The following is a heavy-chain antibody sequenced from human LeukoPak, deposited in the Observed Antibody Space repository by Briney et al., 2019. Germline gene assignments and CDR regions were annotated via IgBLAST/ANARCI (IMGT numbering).Heavy chain of an antibody. CDR3: ARGGSSGSYFFDY. CDR2: MNPNSVST. V-gene: IGHV1-8*01. CDR1: GYTLTSYD. J-gene: IGHJ4*02. D-gene: IGHD1-26*01. Sequence: ASVKVSCKASGYTLTSYDINWVRQPTGQGLEWTGWMNPNSVSTGYAQKFQSRVTMTRNTSISTAYMELSSLRSEDTAVYYCARGGSSGSYFFDYCGRGTRVTVSS.